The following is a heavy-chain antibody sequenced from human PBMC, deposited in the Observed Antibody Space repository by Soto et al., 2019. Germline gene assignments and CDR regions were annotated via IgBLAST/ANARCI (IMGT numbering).Heavy chain of an antibody. CDR2: IIPMLNIT. D-gene: IGHD6-13*01. J-gene: IGHJ3*02. CDR3: TLGSWSAETFDI. CDR1: GGTFSTYT. V-gene: IGHV1-69*02. Sequence: SVKVSCKASGGTFSTYTIIWVRQAPGQGLEWMGRIIPMLNITNTAQSFQDRVTIIADKSTSTAYLELSTLRSDDTAMYFCTLGSWSAETFDIWG.